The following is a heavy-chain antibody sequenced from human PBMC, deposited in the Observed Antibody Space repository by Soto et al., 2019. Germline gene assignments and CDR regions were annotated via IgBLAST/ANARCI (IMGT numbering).Heavy chain of an antibody. Sequence: EVQLLESGGGLMRPGGSLSPSGQGSDFTFSNLSRSGVRQVPGKGLEWLSCITASGGSTYYADSVKGRFSVSRDNSKNTLYLQLNSLEAEDTAVYHCAVHLGQNYYTLDVWGRGTTVHVSS. V-gene: IGHV3-23*01. CDR1: DFTFSNLS. CDR2: ITASGGST. CDR3: AVHLGQNYYTLDV. J-gene: IGHJ6*02.